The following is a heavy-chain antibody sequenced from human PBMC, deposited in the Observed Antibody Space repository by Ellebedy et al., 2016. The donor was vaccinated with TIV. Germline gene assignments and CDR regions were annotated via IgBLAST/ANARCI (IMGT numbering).Heavy chain of an antibody. Sequence: GESLKISCVASGFIFNSYEMNWVRQAPGKGLEWVSAISGSGGSTYYADSVKGRFTISRDNSKNTLYLQMNSLRAEDTAVYYCAKEHIVVVTAINPIDYWGQGTLVTVSS. CDR3: AKEHIVVVTAINPIDY. CDR2: ISGSGGST. J-gene: IGHJ4*02. V-gene: IGHV3-23*01. CDR1: GFIFNSYE. D-gene: IGHD2-21*02.